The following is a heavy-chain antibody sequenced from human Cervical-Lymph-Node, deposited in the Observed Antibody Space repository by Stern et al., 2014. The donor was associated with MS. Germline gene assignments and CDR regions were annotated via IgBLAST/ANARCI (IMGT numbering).Heavy chain of an antibody. D-gene: IGHD2-2*01. CDR1: GCSISSGDYY. CDR3: ASANCSSTSCPNWFDP. V-gene: IGHV4-30-4*01. J-gene: IGHJ5*02. CDR2: IYYSGST. Sequence: QVQLQESGPGLVKPSQTLSLTCTVSGCSISSGDYYWSWIRQPPGKGLEWIGYIYYSGSTYYNPSLKSRVTISVDTSKNQFSLKLSSVTAADTAVYYCASANCSSTSCPNWFDPWGQGTLVTVSS.